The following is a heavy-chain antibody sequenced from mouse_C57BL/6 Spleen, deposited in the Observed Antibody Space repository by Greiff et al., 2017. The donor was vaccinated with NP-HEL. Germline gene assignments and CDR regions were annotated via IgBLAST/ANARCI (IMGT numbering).Heavy chain of an antibody. CDR3: ARGLRDAMDY. D-gene: IGHD3-1*01. CDR1: GYAFSSYW. V-gene: IGHV1-80*01. J-gene: IGHJ4*01. CDR2: IYPGDGDT. Sequence: VKLMESGAELVKPGASVKISCKASGYAFSSYWMNWVKQRPGKGLEWIGQIYPGDGDTNYNGKFKGKATLTADKSSSTAYMQLSSLTSEDSAVYFCARGLRDAMDYWGQGTSVTVSS.